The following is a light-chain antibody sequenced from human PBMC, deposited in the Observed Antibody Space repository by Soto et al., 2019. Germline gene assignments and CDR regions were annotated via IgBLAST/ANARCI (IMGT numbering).Light chain of an antibody. Sequence: QSALTQPGSVSGSPGQSITISCTGTSSDVGGYNYVSWYQQHPGKAPKLMIYEVSNRPSGVSNRFSGSKSGNTASLTISGLQAEDEADYYCSSYTSSSTLENVFGTGTKVTVL. V-gene: IGLV2-14*01. CDR1: SSDVGGYNY. J-gene: IGLJ1*01. CDR3: SSYTSSSTLENV. CDR2: EVS.